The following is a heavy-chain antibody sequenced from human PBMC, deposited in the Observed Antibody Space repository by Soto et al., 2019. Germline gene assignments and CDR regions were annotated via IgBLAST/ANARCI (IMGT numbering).Heavy chain of an antibody. CDR3: ARHSGVSGTLSYYFDH. V-gene: IGHV4-30-4*01. J-gene: IGHJ4*02. Sequence: PSETLSLTCTVSGGSISSGDYYWSWIRQPPGKGLEWIGCIYYSGSTYYNSSLKSRVTISVDTSKNQFSLRLSSVTAADTAVYYCARHSGVSGTLSYYFDHWGQGTLVTVSS. D-gene: IGHD1-26*01. CDR2: IYYSGST. CDR1: GGSISSGDYY.